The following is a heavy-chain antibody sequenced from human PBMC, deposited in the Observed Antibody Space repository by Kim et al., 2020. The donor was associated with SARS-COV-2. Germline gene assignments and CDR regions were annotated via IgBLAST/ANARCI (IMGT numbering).Heavy chain of an antibody. D-gene: IGHD3-10*01. Sequence: SETLSLTCAVYGGSFSGYYWSWIRQPPGKGLEWIGEINHSGSTNYNPSLKSRVTISVDTSKNQFSLKLSSVTAADTAVYYCARAGLYYYGSGSSPKYYYYGMDVWGQGTTVTVSS. J-gene: IGHJ6*02. CDR1: GGSFSGYY. CDR2: INHSGST. CDR3: ARAGLYYYGSGSSPKYYYYGMDV. V-gene: IGHV4-34*01.